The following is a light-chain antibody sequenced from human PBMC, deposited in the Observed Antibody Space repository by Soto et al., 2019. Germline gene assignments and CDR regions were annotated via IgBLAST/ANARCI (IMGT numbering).Light chain of an antibody. Sequence: AIRMTQSPSSFSASTGDRVTITPRASQGISSYLAWYQQKPGKAPKLLIYAASTLQSGVPSRFSGSGSGTDFTLTISCLQSEDFATYYCQQYYSYLRTFGQGTKVDI. J-gene: IGKJ1*01. CDR3: QQYYSYLRT. CDR2: AAS. CDR1: QGISSY. V-gene: IGKV1-8*01.